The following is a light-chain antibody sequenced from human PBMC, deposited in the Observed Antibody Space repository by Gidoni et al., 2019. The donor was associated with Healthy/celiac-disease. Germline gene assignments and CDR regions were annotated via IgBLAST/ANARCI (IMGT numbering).Light chain of an antibody. CDR1: QDISNY. Sequence: DIQMTQSPSSLSASVGDRVTITCQASQDISNYLNWYQQKPGKAPKLLIYDASNLEKGGPSRFSGSGSGTDFTFTISSLQHEDIATYYCQQYDNLPTGFGPGTKVDIK. CDR3: QQYDNLPTG. J-gene: IGKJ3*01. V-gene: IGKV1-33*01. CDR2: DAS.